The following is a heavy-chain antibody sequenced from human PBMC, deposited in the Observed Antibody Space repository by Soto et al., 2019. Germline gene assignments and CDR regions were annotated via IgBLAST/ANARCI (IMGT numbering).Heavy chain of an antibody. Sequence: PGGSLRLSCAASGFTFSSYGMHWVRQSPGKGLEWVAAITYDGSNKYYADSVKGRFTISRDNSKNTLYLQMNSLRAEDTAVYYCVKCALATATANWFDSWGQGTLVTVSS. J-gene: IGHJ5*01. D-gene: IGHD1-1*01. CDR3: VKCALATATANWFDS. CDR2: ITYDGSNK. V-gene: IGHV3-30*18. CDR1: GFTFSSYG.